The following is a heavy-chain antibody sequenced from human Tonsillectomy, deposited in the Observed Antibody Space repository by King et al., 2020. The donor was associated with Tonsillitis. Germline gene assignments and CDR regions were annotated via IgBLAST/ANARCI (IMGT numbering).Heavy chain of an antibody. J-gene: IGHJ6*03. CDR1: GFTFSSFA. CDR3: AKLLRSGYHLYYMDV. D-gene: IGHD3-3*01. V-gene: IGHV3-23*04. CDR2: ISDSAGGT. Sequence: DVQLVESGGGLVQPGGSLRLSCAASGFTFSSFAMTWVRQAPGKGLEWVSSISDSAGGTYYADSVNGRFPISRDNSKNTLYLPVDGLRAEDTAVYYCAKLLRSGYHLYYMDVWGKGTTVTVSS.